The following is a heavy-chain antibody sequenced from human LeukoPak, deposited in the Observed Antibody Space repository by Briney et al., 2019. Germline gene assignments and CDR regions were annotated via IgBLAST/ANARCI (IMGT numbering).Heavy chain of an antibody. CDR1: GDTFTSYD. CDR2: MNPNSGNT. CDR3: ARRPLGIASIWDY. Sequence: ASVKVSCKTSGDTFTSYDINWVRQATGQGLEWMGWMNPNSGNTNYAQKFQGRVTLTRDTSISTAYMELRSLRSDDTAVYYCARRPLGIASIWDYWGQGTLVTVSS. V-gene: IGHV1-8*01. J-gene: IGHJ4*02. D-gene: IGHD3-16*01.